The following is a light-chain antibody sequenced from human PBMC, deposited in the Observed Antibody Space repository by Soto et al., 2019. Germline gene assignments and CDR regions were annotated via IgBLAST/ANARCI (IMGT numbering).Light chain of an antibody. Sequence: EIVMTQSPAILSLSPGETATLSCRASQSATTKLAWYQQRPGQTPRLLIYNASTRATAVPARFSGGGSVTEFSLTISSLQSDDFGVYYCHQYNTWPPRFTFGPGTKVDIK. V-gene: IGKV3-15*01. J-gene: IGKJ3*01. CDR1: QSATTK. CDR2: NAS. CDR3: HQYNTWPPRFT.